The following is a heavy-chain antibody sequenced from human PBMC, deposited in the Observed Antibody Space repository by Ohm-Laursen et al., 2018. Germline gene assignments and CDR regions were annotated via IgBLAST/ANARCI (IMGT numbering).Heavy chain of an antibody. J-gene: IGHJ4*02. D-gene: IGHD1-14*01. CDR3: ARNEPAYRAGFDY. CDR2: IYYSGST. V-gene: IGHV4-31*03. CDR1: GGSISSGGYY. Sequence: TLSLTCTVSGGSISSGGYYWSWIRQHPGKGLEWIGYIYYSGSTYYNPSLKSRVTISVDTSKNQFSLKLSSVTAADPAVYYCARNEPAYRAGFDYWGQGTLVTVSS.